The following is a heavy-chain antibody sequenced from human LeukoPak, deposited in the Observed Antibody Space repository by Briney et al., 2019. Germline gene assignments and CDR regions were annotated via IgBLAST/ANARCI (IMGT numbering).Heavy chain of an antibody. CDR3: AGGTVQLEAGGWFDP. Sequence: SETLSLTCTVSGGSISSYYWSWIRQPPGEGLEWIGYIYYSGSTNYNPSLKSRVTISVDTSKNQFSLKLSSVTAADTAVYYCAGGTVQLEAGGWFDPWGQGTLVTVSS. J-gene: IGHJ5*02. D-gene: IGHD1-1*01. CDR2: IYYSGST. CDR1: GGSISSYY. V-gene: IGHV4-59*01.